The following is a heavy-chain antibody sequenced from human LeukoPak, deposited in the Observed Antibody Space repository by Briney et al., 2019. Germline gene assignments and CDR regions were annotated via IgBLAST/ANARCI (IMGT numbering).Heavy chain of an antibody. CDR2: INHSGST. Sequence: SETLSLTCAVYGGSFSGYYWSWIRQPPGKGLEWIGEINHSGSTNFNPSLKSRVTISVDTSKNQFSLKLSSVTAADTAVYYCARFSTASSGSYWGQGTLVTVSS. CDR3: ARFSTASSGSY. V-gene: IGHV4-34*01. J-gene: IGHJ4*02. CDR1: GGSFSGYY. D-gene: IGHD1-26*01.